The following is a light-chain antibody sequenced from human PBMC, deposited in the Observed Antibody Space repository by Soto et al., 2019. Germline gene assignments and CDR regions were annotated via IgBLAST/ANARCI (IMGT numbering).Light chain of an antibody. V-gene: IGKV1-5*01. Sequence: IQMTQYPSTLSATAGDRFTITCRASQSISSWLAWYQHKPGKSPKLLIYDASNLDSGVPSRFSGSGSGTEFSLTISNLQPDDCATYYCQQYENYWTVGQGTQVEIK. J-gene: IGKJ1*01. CDR1: QSISSW. CDR3: QQYENYWT. CDR2: DAS.